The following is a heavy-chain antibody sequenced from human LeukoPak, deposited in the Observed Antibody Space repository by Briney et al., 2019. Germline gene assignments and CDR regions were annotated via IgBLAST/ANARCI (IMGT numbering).Heavy chain of an antibody. Sequence: PGGSLRLSCAASGFTFSSYDMYWVRQAPGKGLEWVAAIWYDAGNKYYADSVKGRFTISRDNSKSTLFLQMNSLRAEDTAVYYCVRREVGTFDYWGRGTLVTVSS. CDR2: IWYDAGNK. CDR3: VRREVGTFDY. J-gene: IGHJ4*02. V-gene: IGHV3-33*01. D-gene: IGHD1-1*01. CDR1: GFTFSSYD.